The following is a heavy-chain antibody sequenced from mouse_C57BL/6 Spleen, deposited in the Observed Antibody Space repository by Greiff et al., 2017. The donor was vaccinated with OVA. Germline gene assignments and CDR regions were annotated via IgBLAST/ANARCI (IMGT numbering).Heavy chain of an antibody. CDR1: GYTFTDYY. V-gene: IGHV1-76*01. CDR3: ARGDEDSSGYLDY. D-gene: IGHD3-2*02. Sequence: VQLQQSGAELVRPGASVKLSCKASGYTFTDYYINWVKQRPGQGLEWIARIYPGSGNTYYNEKFKGKATLTAEKSSSTAYMQLSSLTSEDSAVYFCARGDEDSSGYLDYWGQGTTLTVSS. J-gene: IGHJ2*01. CDR2: IYPGSGNT.